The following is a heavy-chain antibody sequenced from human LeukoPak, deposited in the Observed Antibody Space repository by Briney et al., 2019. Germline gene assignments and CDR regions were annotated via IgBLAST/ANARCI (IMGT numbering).Heavy chain of an antibody. D-gene: IGHD6-19*01. CDR3: ASYLRVSSGWHEIGGFDY. Sequence: GASVKVSCKASGGTSSSYAISWVRQAPGQGLEWMGGIIPIFGTANYAQKFQGRVTITADKSTSTAYMELSSLRSEDTAVYYCASYLRVSSGWHEIGGFDYWGQGTLVTVSS. V-gene: IGHV1-69*06. J-gene: IGHJ4*02. CDR1: GGTSSSYA. CDR2: IIPIFGTA.